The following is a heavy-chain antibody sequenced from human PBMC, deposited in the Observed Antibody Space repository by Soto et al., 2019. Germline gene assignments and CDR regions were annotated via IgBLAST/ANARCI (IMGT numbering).Heavy chain of an antibody. Sequence: GGSLRLSCAASGFTFSNAWMSWVRQAPGKGLEWVGRIKSKTDGGTTDYAAPVKGRFTISRDDSKNTLYLQMNSLKTEDTAVYYCTPRYYDFWSGYYRDWGQGTLVTVSS. J-gene: IGHJ4*02. CDR3: TPRYYDFWSGYYRD. CDR2: IKSKTDGGTT. CDR1: GFTFSNAW. V-gene: IGHV3-15*01. D-gene: IGHD3-3*01.